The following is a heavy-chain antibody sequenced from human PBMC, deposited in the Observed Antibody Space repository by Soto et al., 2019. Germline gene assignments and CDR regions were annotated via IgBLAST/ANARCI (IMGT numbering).Heavy chain of an antibody. D-gene: IGHD3-9*01. V-gene: IGHV4-39*01. J-gene: IGHJ4*02. Sequence: PSETLSLTCTVSGGSISSSSYYWGWIRQPPGKGLEWIGSIYYSGSTYYNPSLKSRVTISVDTSKNQFSLKLSSVTAADTAVYYCARGTDFDWLLDPTQPFDYWGQGTLVTVSS. CDR1: GGSISSSSYY. CDR3: ARGTDFDWLLDPTQPFDY. CDR2: IYYSGST.